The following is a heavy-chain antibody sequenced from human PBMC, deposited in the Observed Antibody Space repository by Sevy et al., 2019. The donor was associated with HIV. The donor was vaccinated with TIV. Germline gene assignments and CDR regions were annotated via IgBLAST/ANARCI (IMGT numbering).Heavy chain of an antibody. J-gene: IGHJ4*02. CDR1: GFTFSSYA. Sequence: GGSLRLSCAASGFTFSSYAMHWVRQAPGKGLEWVAVISYDGSNKYYADSVKGRFTISRDNSKNTLYLQMTGLRAEDTAVYYCAREDFFDYWGQGTLVTVSS. CDR2: ISYDGSNK. V-gene: IGHV3-30-3*01. CDR3: AREDFFDY.